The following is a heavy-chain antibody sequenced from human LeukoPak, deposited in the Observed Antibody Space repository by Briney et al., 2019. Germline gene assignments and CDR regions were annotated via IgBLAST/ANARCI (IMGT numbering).Heavy chain of an antibody. CDR2: IYSGWST. J-gene: IGHJ4*02. V-gene: IGHV3-53*01. Sequence: GGSLRLSCAASGFTVSSNYMSCVRQAPGKGLEVVSVIYSGWSTYYSDSVKGRFTISRDNSKNTLYIQMNRLRAEDTAVYYCARDLSYYDSSGYKRIDYWGQGTLVTISS. CDR1: GFTVSSNY. D-gene: IGHD3-22*01. CDR3: ARDLSYYDSSGYKRIDY.